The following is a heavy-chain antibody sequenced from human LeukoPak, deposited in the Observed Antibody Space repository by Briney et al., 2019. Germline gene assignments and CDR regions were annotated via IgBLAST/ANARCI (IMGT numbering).Heavy chain of an antibody. D-gene: IGHD3-10*01. V-gene: IGHV1-69*02. J-gene: IGHJ4*02. CDR3: ARSITMVRGVDY. CDR2: IIPILGIA. Sequence: ASVKVSCKAYGGTFSSYTISWVRQAPGQGLESLGRIIPILGIANYAQKFQGRVTITADKSTSTAYMELSSLRSEDTAVYYCARSITMVRGVDYWGQGTLVTVSS. CDR1: GGTFSSYT.